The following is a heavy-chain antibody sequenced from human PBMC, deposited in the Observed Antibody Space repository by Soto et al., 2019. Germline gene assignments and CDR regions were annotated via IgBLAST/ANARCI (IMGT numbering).Heavy chain of an antibody. CDR3: ASRVSLVRAVWGFDP. CDR2: IYYSGGT. Sequence: PSETLSLTCTVSGGSITSGDHYWTWIRQSPGKGLEWIGHIYYSGGTYYNPSLKSRLTISLDTSKNQFSLNLSSVTAADTAVYYCASRVSLVRAVWGFDPWGQGTLVTVSS. V-gene: IGHV4-30-4*01. J-gene: IGHJ5*02. CDR1: GGSITSGDHY. D-gene: IGHD3-10*01.